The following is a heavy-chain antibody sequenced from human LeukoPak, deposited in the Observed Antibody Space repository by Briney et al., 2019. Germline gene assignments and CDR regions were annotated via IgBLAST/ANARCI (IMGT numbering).Heavy chain of an antibody. Sequence: GASVKVSCKASGYTFTDYYIHWVRQAPGQELEWMGWINPKSGGTNYAQKFQGRVTMTRDTSISTAYMELSRLRSDDTAVYYCATIAVTVVGDYWGQGTLVTVSS. V-gene: IGHV1-2*02. D-gene: IGHD6-19*01. CDR1: GYTFTDYY. CDR2: INPKSGGT. CDR3: ATIAVTVVGDY. J-gene: IGHJ4*02.